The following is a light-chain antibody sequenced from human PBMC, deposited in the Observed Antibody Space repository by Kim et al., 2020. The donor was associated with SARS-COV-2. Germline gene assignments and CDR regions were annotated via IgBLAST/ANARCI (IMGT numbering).Light chain of an antibody. J-gene: IGKJ1*01. CDR3: QHYGTALWT. CDR2: GAS. Sequence: SRGERATRSSRASQSVSTTYLAWYQQKFGQAPRLLIYGASNRATGIPDRFSGGGSGTDFTLTINRLEPEDFAVYYCQHYGTALWTFGQGTKVDIK. V-gene: IGKV3-20*01. CDR1: QSVSTTY.